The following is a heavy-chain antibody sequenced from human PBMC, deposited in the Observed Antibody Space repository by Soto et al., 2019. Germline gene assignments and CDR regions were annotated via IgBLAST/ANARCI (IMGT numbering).Heavy chain of an antibody. V-gene: IGHV1-18*01. CDR2: ISPKFGRT. D-gene: IGHD2-15*01. J-gene: IGHJ2*01. CDR1: DYIFLAYG. Sequence: QVQLVQSGPEVKKAGASVKVSCTAPTDYIFLAYGFDWVRQAPGQGLEWMGWISPKFGRTNYARTLQDRFTMTTDVSTNSVSMELRDLRSDETAVYYCARDDCNGGSCDGGHYLDLWGRGTPISVSS. CDR3: ARDDCNGGSCDGGHYLDL.